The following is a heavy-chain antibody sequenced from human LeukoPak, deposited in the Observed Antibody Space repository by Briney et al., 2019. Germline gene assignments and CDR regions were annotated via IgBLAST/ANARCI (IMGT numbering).Heavy chain of an antibody. CDR1: GGSISSSNW. J-gene: IGHJ2*01. D-gene: IGHD5-24*01. CDR2: IYHSGST. V-gene: IGHV4-4*02. Sequence: PSETLSLTCAVSGGSISSSNWWSWVRQPPGKGLEWIGEIYHSGSTNYNPSLKSRVTISVDKSKNQFSLKLSSVTAADTAVYYCARGNGYNPGTGFGRYWYFDLWGRGTLVTVSS. CDR3: ARGNGYNPGTGFGRYWYFDL.